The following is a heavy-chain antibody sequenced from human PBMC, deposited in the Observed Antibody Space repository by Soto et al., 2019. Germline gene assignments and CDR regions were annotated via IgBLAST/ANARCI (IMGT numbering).Heavy chain of an antibody. V-gene: IGHV1-8*01. Sequence: QVQLVQSGAEVKKPGASVKVSCKASGYTFTSYDINWVRQATGQGLEWMGWMNPNSGNTGYAQKFQGRVTMTRNTSISTAYMELISLRSEDTAVYYCARGERGLLWGNGYFQHWGQGTLVTVSS. D-gene: IGHD3-10*01. CDR1: GYTFTSYD. J-gene: IGHJ1*01. CDR2: MNPNSGNT. CDR3: ARGERGLLWGNGYFQH.